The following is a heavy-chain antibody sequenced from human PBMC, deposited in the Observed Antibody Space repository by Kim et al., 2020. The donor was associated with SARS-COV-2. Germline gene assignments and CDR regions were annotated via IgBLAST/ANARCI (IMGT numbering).Heavy chain of an antibody. CDR3: ARDMLPYYYDSSGYYGY. V-gene: IGHV3-30*07. J-gene: IGHJ4*02. Sequence: VKGRFTISRDNSKNTLYLQMNSLRAEDTAVYYCARDMLPYYYDSSGYYGYWGQGTLVTVSS. D-gene: IGHD3-22*01.